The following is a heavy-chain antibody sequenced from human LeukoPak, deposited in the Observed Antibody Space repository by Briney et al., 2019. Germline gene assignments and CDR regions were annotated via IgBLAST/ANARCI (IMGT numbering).Heavy chain of an antibody. CDR1: GFTFDDYG. CDR2: INWNGGST. Sequence: RPGGSLRLSCAASGFTFDDYGMSWVRQAPGKGLEWVSGINWNGGSTGYADSVKGRFTISRDNAKNSLYLQMNSLRAEDTAVYYCARDSCSGGSCYLYDYWGQGTLVTVSS. J-gene: IGHJ4*02. CDR3: ARDSCSGGSCYLYDY. V-gene: IGHV3-20*04. D-gene: IGHD2-15*01.